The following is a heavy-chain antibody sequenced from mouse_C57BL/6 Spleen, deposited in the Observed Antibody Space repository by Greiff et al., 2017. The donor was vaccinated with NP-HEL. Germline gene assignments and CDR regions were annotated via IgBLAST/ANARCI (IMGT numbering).Heavy chain of an antibody. D-gene: IGHD4-1*01. CDR3: AGNWDLDY. Sequence: DVQLQESGPGLVKPSQSLSLTCSVTGYSITSGYYWNWIRQFPGNKLEWMGYISYDGSNNYNPSLKNRIPITRDTSKNQFFLKLNSVTTEDTATYYCAGNWDLDYWGQGTTLTVSS. J-gene: IGHJ2*01. CDR1: GYSITSGYY. CDR2: ISYDGSN. V-gene: IGHV3-6*01.